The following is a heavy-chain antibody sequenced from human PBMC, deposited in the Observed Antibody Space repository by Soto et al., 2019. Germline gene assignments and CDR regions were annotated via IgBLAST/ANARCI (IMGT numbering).Heavy chain of an antibody. V-gene: IGHV3-15*01. Sequence: VGSLRLSCAASGLTFSNVWMTWVRQAPGKGLEWVGRIKSKSDGETADVAAPVKGRFTISRDDSKNTVFLEMNSLKSEDTALYYCAITAMINRDSSTSFDYRGQGTLVTVSS. CDR3: AITAMINRDSSTSFDY. CDR1: GLTFSNVW. CDR2: IKSKSDGETA. D-gene: IGHD5-18*01. J-gene: IGHJ4*02.